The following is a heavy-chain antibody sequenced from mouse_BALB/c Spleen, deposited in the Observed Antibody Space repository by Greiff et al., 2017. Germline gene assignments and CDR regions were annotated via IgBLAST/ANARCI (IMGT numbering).Heavy chain of an antibody. CDR1: GDSITSGY. D-gene: IGHD2-1*01. J-gene: IGHJ4*01. CDR2: ISYSGST. CDR3: ARGDGNYFNYYAMDY. Sequence: EVQRVESGPSLVKPSQTLSLTCSVTGDSITSGYWNWIRKFPGNKLEYMGYISYSGSTYYNPSLKSRISITRDTSKNQYYLQLNSVTTEDTATYYCARGDGNYFNYYAMDYWGQGTSVTVSS. V-gene: IGHV3-8*02.